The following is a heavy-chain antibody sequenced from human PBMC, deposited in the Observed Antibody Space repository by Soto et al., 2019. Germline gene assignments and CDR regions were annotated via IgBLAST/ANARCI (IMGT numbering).Heavy chain of an antibody. Sequence: PSEALSLTCTVSGGSISSGDYYWSWIRQPPGKGLEWIGYIYYSGSTYYNPSLKSRVTISVDTSKNQFSLKLSSVTAADTAVYYCARSYCSSTSCFVGWFDPWGQGTLVPVSP. CDR1: GGSISSGDYY. J-gene: IGHJ5*02. D-gene: IGHD2-2*01. V-gene: IGHV4-30-4*01. CDR2: IYYSGST. CDR3: ARSYCSSTSCFVGWFDP.